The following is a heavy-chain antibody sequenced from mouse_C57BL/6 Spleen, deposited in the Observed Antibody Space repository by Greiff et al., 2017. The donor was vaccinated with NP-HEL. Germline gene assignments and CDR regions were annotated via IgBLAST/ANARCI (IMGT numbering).Heavy chain of an antibody. J-gene: IGHJ1*03. CDR2: INYDGSST. CDR3: ARFIYYYGSSYWYFDV. V-gene: IGHV5-16*01. CDR1: GFTFSDYY. D-gene: IGHD1-1*01. Sequence: EVQRVESEGGLVQPGSSMKLSCTASGFTFSDYYMAWVRQVPEKGLEWVANINYDGSSTYYLDSLKSRFIISRDNAKNILYLQMSSLKSEDTATYYCARFIYYYGSSYWYFDVWGTGTTVTVSS.